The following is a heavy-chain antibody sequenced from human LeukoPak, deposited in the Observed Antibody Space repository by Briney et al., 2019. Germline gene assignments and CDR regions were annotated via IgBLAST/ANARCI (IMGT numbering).Heavy chain of an antibody. V-gene: IGHV3-30*03. J-gene: IGHJ4*02. CDR1: GFIFSSYG. Sequence: GGSLRLSCAASGFIFSSYGMHWVRQAPGKGLEWVAVISYVGSDKYYTDSVRGRFTISRDNSKNTLYLQMNSLRAEDTAVYYCARDRTGLMVRGDGPVDYWGQGTLVTVSS. CDR2: ISYVGSDK. D-gene: IGHD3-10*01. CDR3: ARDRTGLMVRGDGPVDY.